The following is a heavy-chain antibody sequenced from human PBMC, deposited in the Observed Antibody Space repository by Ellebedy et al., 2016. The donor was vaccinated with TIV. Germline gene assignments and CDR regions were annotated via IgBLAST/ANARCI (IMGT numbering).Heavy chain of an antibody. Sequence: GESLKISCAASGFTFSNFWMGWIRQAPGKGLEYVAHITYDEIEKYHANSVKGRFTISRDNARNSVYLQMNSLRAEDTAVYYCASGYSSRAFDIWGQGTMVTVSS. CDR2: ITYDEIEK. CDR1: GFTFSNFW. D-gene: IGHD5-18*01. V-gene: IGHV3-7*05. J-gene: IGHJ3*02. CDR3: ASGYSSRAFDI.